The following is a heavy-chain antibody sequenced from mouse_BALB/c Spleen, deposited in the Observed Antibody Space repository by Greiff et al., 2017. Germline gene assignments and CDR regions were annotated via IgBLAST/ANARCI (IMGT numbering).Heavy chain of an antibody. CDR2: ISSGSSTI. CDR1: GFTFSSFG. CDR3: ARHRYGNYAMDY. Sequence: EVQLVESGGGLVQPGGSRKLSCAASGFTFSSFGMHWVRQAPEKGLEWVAYISSGSSTIYYPDTVKGRFTISRDNAKNTLYLQMSSLKSEDTAMYYCARHRYGNYAMDYWGQGTSVTVSS. D-gene: IGHD2-1*01. J-gene: IGHJ4*01. V-gene: IGHV5-17*02.